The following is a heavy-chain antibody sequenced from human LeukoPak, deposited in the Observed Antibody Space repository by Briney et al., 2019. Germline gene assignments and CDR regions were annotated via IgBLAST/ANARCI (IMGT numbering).Heavy chain of an antibody. V-gene: IGHV3-74*01. CDR2: INSDGSST. CDR1: GFTFSSYW. Sequence: GGSLRLSCAASGFTFSSYWMHWVRQAPGKGLVWVSRINSDGSSTSYADSVKGRFTISRDNAKNTPYLQMNSLRAEDTAVYYCARDRSYSGRYFDYWGQGTLVTVSS. D-gene: IGHD1-26*01. J-gene: IGHJ4*02. CDR3: ARDRSYSGRYFDY.